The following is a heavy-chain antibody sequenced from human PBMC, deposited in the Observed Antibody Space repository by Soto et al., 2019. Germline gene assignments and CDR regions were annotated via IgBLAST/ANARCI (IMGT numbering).Heavy chain of an antibody. J-gene: IGHJ4*02. CDR1: GGSSTSGDFY. V-gene: IGHV4-30-4*01. CDR2: ISYSGST. D-gene: IGHD5-18*01. CDR3: ARALNARRGIQLWN. Sequence: QVQLQESGPGLVKASQTLSLTCTLSGGSSTSGDFYWSWIRQAPGKGLEWVGYISYSGSTSYNPSLKSRLPISFVTSQNQFSLKMTSVTAADTAVYYCARALNARRGIQLWNWGQGALVTVSS.